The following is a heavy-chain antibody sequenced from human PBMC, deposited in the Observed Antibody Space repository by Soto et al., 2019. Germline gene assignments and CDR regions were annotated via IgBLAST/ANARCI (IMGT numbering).Heavy chain of an antibody. D-gene: IGHD1-1*01. CDR3: ARAVPTNSHDLRD. CDR2: VNYSGDT. V-gene: IGHV4-34*02. J-gene: IGHJ1*01. Sequence: QVQLQQWGAGLLRPSETLALTCSVSGTPFGGDYWTWIRQPPRKALEWIGEVNYSGDTNYNPSLRSRVTISLDPSKKQFSMRLPSVTAADTATYYCARAVPTNSHDLRDWGQGTRVTVS. CDR1: GTPFGGDY.